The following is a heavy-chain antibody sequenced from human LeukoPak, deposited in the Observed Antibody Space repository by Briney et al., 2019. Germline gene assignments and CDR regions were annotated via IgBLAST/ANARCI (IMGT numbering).Heavy chain of an antibody. CDR3: ARDYGDPLVTFDY. Sequence: GASVKVSCKAFGYTFTSNYMHWVRQAPGQGPEWMGVISPSGGSTTYAQKFQGRVTLTRDMSTSTDYLELSSLRSEDTAVYYCARDYGDPLVTFDYWGQGTLVTVSS. CDR1: GYTFTSNY. V-gene: IGHV1-46*01. D-gene: IGHD4-17*01. CDR2: ISPSGGST. J-gene: IGHJ4*02.